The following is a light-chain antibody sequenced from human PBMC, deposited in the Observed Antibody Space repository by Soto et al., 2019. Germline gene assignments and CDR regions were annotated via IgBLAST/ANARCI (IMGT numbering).Light chain of an antibody. V-gene: IGKV1-5*02. CDR1: QSISSW. CDR2: DAS. Sequence: DLQMTQSPFNLSASVGDRVTIIFRASQSISSWLGWYQQKPGKAPKLLIYDASSLESGVPSRFSGSGSGTEFTLTISSLQPDDFATYYCQQYNSYWTFGQGTKVDI. J-gene: IGKJ1*01. CDR3: QQYNSYWT.